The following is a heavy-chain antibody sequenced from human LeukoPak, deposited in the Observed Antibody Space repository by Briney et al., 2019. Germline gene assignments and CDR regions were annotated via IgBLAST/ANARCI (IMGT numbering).Heavy chain of an antibody. CDR2: INPSGGIT. CDR1: GYIFTSYY. D-gene: IGHD2-2*01. V-gene: IGHV1-46*01. CDR3: ARGVDCSSTSCYAAGDY. J-gene: IGHJ4*02. Sequence: GASVKVSCKTSGYIFTSYYIHWVRQAPGQGLEWMGIINPSGGITTYAQEFQGRVTMTRDTSTSTVYMELSSLRSDDTAVYYCARGVDCSSTSCYAAGDYGGQGTLVTVSS.